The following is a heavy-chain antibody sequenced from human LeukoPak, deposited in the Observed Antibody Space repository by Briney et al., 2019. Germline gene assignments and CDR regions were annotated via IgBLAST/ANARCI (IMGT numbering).Heavy chain of an antibody. Sequence: SETLFLTCTVSGGSISNYYWGWIRQPPGEGLEWIGSIYYSGSTYYNPSLKSRVTISVDTSKNQFSLKLSSVTAADTAVYYCARSYGSGSYGPRPPYYYYYMDVWGKGTTVTVSS. CDR1: GGSISNYY. D-gene: IGHD3-10*01. CDR3: ARSYGSGSYGPRPPYYYYYMDV. CDR2: IYYSGST. V-gene: IGHV4-39*07. J-gene: IGHJ6*03.